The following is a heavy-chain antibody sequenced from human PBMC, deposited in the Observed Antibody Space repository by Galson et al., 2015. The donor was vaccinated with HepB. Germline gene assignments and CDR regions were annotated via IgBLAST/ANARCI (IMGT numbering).Heavy chain of an antibody. V-gene: IGHV1-69*13. J-gene: IGHJ3*02. CDR3: AREFLGQETYYDFWSGGPRDAFDI. CDR1: GGTFSSYA. CDR2: IIPIFGTA. D-gene: IGHD3-3*01. Sequence: SVKVSCKASGGTFSSYAISWVRQAPGQGLEWMGGIIPIFGTANYAQKFQGRVTITADESTSTAYMELSSLRSEDTAVYYCAREFLGQETYYDFWSGGPRDAFDIWGQGTMVTVSS.